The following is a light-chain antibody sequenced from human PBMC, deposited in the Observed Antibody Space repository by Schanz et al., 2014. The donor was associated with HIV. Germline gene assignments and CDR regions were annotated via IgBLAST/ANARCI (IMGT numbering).Light chain of an antibody. CDR3: QQSYSTPLT. J-gene: IGKJ4*01. Sequence: DIQMTQSPSSLSASVGDRVTITCQASQDISNYLNWYQQKPGKAPKLLITGASDLQAWVPSRFSGRASGTSFTLTINSLQPEDFATYYCQQSYSTPLTFGGGTKVEIK. CDR2: GAS. CDR1: QDISNY. V-gene: IGKV1-39*01.